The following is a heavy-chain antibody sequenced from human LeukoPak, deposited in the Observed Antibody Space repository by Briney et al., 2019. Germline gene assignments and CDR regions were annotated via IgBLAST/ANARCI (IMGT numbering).Heavy chain of an antibody. J-gene: IGHJ4*02. CDR1: GGTFSSYA. CDR2: IIPIFGTA. CDR3: ARADYYDSSGYEEYDGDFDY. D-gene: IGHD3-22*01. V-gene: IGHV1-69*05. Sequence: ASVKVSCKASGGTFSSYAISWVRQAPGQGLEWMGGIIPIFGTANYAQKFQGRVTITTDESTSTAYMELSSLRSEDTAVYYCARADYYDSSGYEEYDGDFDYWGQGTLVTVSS.